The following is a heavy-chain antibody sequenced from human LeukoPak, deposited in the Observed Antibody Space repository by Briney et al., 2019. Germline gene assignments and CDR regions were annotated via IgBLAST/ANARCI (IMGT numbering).Heavy chain of an antibody. V-gene: IGHV3-33*01. CDR3: ARDQGTSVTAMVGGHFDY. CDR1: GFTFRGNG. CDR2: VWYDGSNR. J-gene: IGHJ4*02. D-gene: IGHD4-17*01. Sequence: PGGSLRLSCAASGFTFRGNGMHWVRQAPGKGLEGVAIVWYDGSNRYYADSVKGRFTISRDNSKNTLFLQMNSLTAEDTAIYYCARDQGTSVTAMVGGHFDYWGPGTLVTVSS.